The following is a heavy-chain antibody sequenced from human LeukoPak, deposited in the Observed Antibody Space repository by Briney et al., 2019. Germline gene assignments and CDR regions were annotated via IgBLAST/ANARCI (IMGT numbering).Heavy chain of an antibody. CDR1: GGSISSYY. D-gene: IGHD6-6*01. Sequence: SETLSLTCTVSGGSISSYYWSWIRQPPGQGLEWIGYIYYSGSTNYNPSLKSRVTISVDTSKNQFSLKLSSVTAADTAVYYCARGGSSSGRIDYWGQGTLVTVSS. V-gene: IGHV4-59*01. J-gene: IGHJ4*02. CDR2: IYYSGST. CDR3: ARGGSSSGRIDY.